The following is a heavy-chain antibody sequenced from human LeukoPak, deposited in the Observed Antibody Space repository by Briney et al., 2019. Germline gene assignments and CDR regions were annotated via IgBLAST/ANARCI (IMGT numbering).Heavy chain of an antibody. CDR2: IYYSGST. V-gene: IGHV4-59*01. J-gene: IGHJ3*02. CDR3: ARVSGNYYDSSGYYPDAFDI. CDR1: GGSISSYY. Sequence: SETLSLTCTVSGGSISSYYWSWIRQPPGKGLEWIGYIYYSGSTNYNPSLKSRVTISVDTSKNQFSLKLSSVTAADPAVYYCARVSGNYYDSSGYYPDAFDIWGQGTMVTVSS. D-gene: IGHD3-22*01.